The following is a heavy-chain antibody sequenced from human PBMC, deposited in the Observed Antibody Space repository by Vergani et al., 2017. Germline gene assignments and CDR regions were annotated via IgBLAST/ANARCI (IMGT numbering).Heavy chain of an antibody. J-gene: IGHJ5*02. D-gene: IGHD5-24*01. CDR3: ARDKLDDDGPRGWFAP. CDR1: GASISSYF. V-gene: IGHV4-4*07. Sequence: VQLQESGPGLLKPSETLSLTCSVSGASISSYFWSWIRQPAGKGLEWLGRVHTDGTAYYNPSLRTRVRLSADLSQSQFSLKMTSLTAADTAVYFCARDKLDDDGPRGWFAPWGQGILVTVSS. CDR2: VHTDGTA.